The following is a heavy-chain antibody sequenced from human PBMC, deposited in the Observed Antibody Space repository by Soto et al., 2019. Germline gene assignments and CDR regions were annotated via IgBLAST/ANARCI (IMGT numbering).Heavy chain of an antibody. CDR3: VKNSGGFNT. D-gene: IGHD3-10*01. V-gene: IGHV3-23*01. J-gene: IGHJ5*02. Sequence: QLLQSGGGLVQPGGSLTLSCAASGFTFGTTDMSWVRQAPGEGLEWVSTIDGSGGITYNADSVKGRFTIARDNSRNTVYLQMNSLSGDDTALYYCVKNSGGFNTWGQGALVTVSS. CDR1: GFTFGTTD. CDR2: IDGSGGIT.